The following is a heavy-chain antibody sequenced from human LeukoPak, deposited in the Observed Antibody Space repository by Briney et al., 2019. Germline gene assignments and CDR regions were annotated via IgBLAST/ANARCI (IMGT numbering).Heavy chain of an antibody. CDR3: ARGTATVITYYYYYMDV. Sequence: PSETLSLTCAVSGYSISSGYYWGWIRQPPGKGLEWIGSIYHSGNTYYNPSLKSRVTISVDTSKNQFSLKLSSVTAADTAVYYCARGTATVITYYYYYMDVWGKGTTVTVSS. D-gene: IGHD4-11*01. J-gene: IGHJ6*03. CDR2: IYHSGNT. V-gene: IGHV4-38-2*01. CDR1: GYSISSGYY.